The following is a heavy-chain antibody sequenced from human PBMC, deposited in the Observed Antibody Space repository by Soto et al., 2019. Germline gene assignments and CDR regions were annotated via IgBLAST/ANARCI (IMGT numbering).Heavy chain of an antibody. J-gene: IGHJ3*02. Sequence: GGSLRLSCAASGFTFSNAWMSWVRQAPGKGLEWVSTISGTGDITYYADSVKGRFTISRDNAKKSLYLQMNSLRAEDTAVYYCARGRAYYYDSSGYAFDIWGQGTMVTVSS. CDR3: ARGRAYYYDSSGYAFDI. CDR1: GFTFSNAW. D-gene: IGHD3-22*01. CDR2: ISGTGDIT. V-gene: IGHV3-11*01.